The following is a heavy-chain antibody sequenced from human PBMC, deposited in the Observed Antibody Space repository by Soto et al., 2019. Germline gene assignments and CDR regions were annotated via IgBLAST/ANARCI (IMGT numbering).Heavy chain of an antibody. CDR3: ARWIVVVPAAIGDNWFDP. D-gene: IGHD2-2*01. CDR2: IYYSGST. Sequence: SETLYLTCTVSGGSISSYYWSWIRQPPGKGLEWIGYIYYSGSTNYNPSLKSRVTISVDTSKNQFSLKLSYVTAADTAVYYCARWIVVVPAAIGDNWFDPWGQGTLVTVSS. V-gene: IGHV4-59*08. J-gene: IGHJ5*02. CDR1: GGSISSYY.